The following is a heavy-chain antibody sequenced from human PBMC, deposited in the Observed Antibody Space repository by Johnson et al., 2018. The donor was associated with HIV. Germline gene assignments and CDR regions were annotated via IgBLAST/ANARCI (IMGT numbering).Heavy chain of an antibody. CDR2: INGDGSRT. Sequence: VQLVESGGGLVQPGGSLRLSCGVSGFTFSDYWMQWVRQAPGKGLVWVSRINGDGSRTSYADYVKGRFTIARDNAKNTLFLEMKSLRAEDTAVYYCVRTSCTGARCLGYDPFDVWGQGTMVTVSS. CDR1: GFTFSDYW. D-gene: IGHD3-16*01. J-gene: IGHJ3*01. CDR3: VRTSCTGARCLGYDPFDV. V-gene: IGHV3-74*01.